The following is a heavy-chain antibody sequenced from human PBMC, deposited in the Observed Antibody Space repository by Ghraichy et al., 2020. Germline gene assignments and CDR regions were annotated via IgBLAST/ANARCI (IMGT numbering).Heavy chain of an antibody. J-gene: IGHJ6*02. CDR2: INNDGTST. V-gene: IGHV3-74*01. Sequence: GESLNISCAASGFTFSTYWMHWVRQAPGKGLVWVSCINNDGTSTSYADSVKGQFTISRDNAKNTLYLQINSLRAEDAAVYYCARDAYSYDIYYYYGMDVWDQGTTVTVSS. D-gene: IGHD5-18*01. CDR1: GFTFSTYW. CDR3: ARDAYSYDIYYYYGMDV.